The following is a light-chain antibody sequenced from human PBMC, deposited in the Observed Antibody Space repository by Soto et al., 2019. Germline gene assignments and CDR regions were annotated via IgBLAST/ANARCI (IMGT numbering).Light chain of an antibody. CDR1: SSDVGGYNY. CDR2: EVS. J-gene: IGLJ1*01. CDR3: SSYAGSNNLR. V-gene: IGLV2-8*01. Sequence: QSVLTQPPSASGFPGQSVTISCTGTSSDVGGYNYVSWYQQHPGKAPKLMIYEVSKRPSGVPDRFSGSKSGNTASLTVSGLQAEDEADYYCSSYAGSNNLRFGTGTKVTVL.